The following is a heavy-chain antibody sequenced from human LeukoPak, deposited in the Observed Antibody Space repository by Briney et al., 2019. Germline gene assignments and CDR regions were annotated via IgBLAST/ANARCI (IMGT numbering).Heavy chain of an antibody. J-gene: IGHJ4*02. CDR3: AKVTYCSSTSCYGPFDY. D-gene: IGHD2-2*01. CDR2: ISWNSGSI. Sequence: PGRSLRLSCAASGFTFDDYAMHWVRQAPGKGLEWVSGISWNSGSIGYADSVKGRFTISRDNAKNSLYLQMNSLRAEDTAVYYCAKVTYCSSTSCYGPFDYWGQGTLVAVSS. V-gene: IGHV3-9*01. CDR1: GFTFDDYA.